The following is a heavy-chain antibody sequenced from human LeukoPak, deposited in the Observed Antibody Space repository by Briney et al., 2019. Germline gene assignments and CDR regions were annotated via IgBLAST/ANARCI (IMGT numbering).Heavy chain of an antibody. CDR3: ARDSGGSSSGYFEY. CDR1: GGSISSGGYC. V-gene: IGHV4-31*03. Sequence: SQTLSPTCTVSGGSISSGGYCWSWIRQHPGRGLEWIGYISFSGSTYYNPSLKSRVTISVDTSKNQFSLMLSSATAADTALYYCARDSGGSSSGYFEYWGQGALVTVSS. J-gene: IGHJ4*02. D-gene: IGHD2-15*01. CDR2: ISFSGST.